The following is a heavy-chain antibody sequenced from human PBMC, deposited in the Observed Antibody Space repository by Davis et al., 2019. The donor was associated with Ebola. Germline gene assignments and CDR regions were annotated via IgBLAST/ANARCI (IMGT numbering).Heavy chain of an antibody. D-gene: IGHD6-6*01. Sequence: GGSLRLSCTASGFTFNNYAMSWVRQAPGKGLEWVSAISGSGGSTYYADSVKGRFTISRDNSKNTLYLQMNSLRAEDTAVYYCAKVPYSIAARNWFDPWGQGTLVTVSS. CDR1: GFTFNNYA. CDR2: ISGSGGST. CDR3: AKVPYSIAARNWFDP. V-gene: IGHV3-23*01. J-gene: IGHJ5*02.